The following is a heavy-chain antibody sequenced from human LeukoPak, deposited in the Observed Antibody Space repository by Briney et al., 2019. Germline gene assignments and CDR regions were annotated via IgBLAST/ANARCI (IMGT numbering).Heavy chain of an antibody. Sequence: GGSLRLSCVAPGFPFSSYWMTWVRQAPGKGLEWVANIKQDGSKKSYVDSVKGRFTISRDNAKNSLYLQMNSLRAEDTAIYYCTRVGYIDEGIDYWGQGTLVTVSS. J-gene: IGHJ4*02. D-gene: IGHD5-24*01. CDR1: GFPFSSYW. V-gene: IGHV3-7*04. CDR3: TRVGYIDEGIDY. CDR2: IKQDGSKK.